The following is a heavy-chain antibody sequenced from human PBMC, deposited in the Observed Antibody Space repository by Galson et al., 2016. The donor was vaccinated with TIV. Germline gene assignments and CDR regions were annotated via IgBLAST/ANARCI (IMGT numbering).Heavy chain of an antibody. D-gene: IGHD5-18*01. J-gene: IGHJ6*02. CDR2: IIPLFSTA. CDR3: ATDRNTAMDTYYYYYGVDV. CDR1: GGSFSSHV. Sequence: SVKVSCKASGGSFSSHVFSWVRQAPGQGLEWMGGIIPLFSTANYAQKFQGRVTITADESTSTAYMELSRLRSEDTAIYYCATDRNTAMDTYYYYYGVDVWGQGTTVTVSS. V-gene: IGHV1-69*13.